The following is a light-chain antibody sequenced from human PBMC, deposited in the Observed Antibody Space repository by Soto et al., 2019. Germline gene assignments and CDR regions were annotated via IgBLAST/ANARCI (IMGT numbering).Light chain of an antibody. CDR1: SSDVGGYNY. CDR2: DVS. V-gene: IGLV2-14*01. CDR3: SSYTSSSTLYV. Sequence: QSALTQSASVSGSPGQSITISCTGASSDVGGYNYVSWYQQHPGKAPKLMIYDVSNRPSGVSNRFSGSKSGNTASLTISGLQAEDEADYYFSSYTSSSTLYVLGTGTKLTVL. J-gene: IGLJ1*01.